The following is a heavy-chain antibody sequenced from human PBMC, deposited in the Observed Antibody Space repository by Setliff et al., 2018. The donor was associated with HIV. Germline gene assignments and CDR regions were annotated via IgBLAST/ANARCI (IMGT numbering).Heavy chain of an antibody. D-gene: IGHD1-26*01. J-gene: IGHJ4*02. V-gene: IGHV4-4*07. CDR1: GGSVSNYY. CDR2: INTSGST. CDR3: ASLVGVDY. Sequence: PSETLSLTCTVSGGSVSNYYWTWIRQSAGKGLEWIGHINTSGSTKCNPSLKSRLTMSVDSSGNQFSLTLTSVTAADTAVYYCASLVGVDYWGQGTLVTVSS.